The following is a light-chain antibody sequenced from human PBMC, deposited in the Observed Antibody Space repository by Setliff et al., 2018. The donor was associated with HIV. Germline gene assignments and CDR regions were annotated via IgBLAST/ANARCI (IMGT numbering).Light chain of an antibody. CDR3: CSYTSSSTRL. V-gene: IGLV2-14*03. CDR1: SNDIGGYSY. Sequence: LAQPASVSGSPGQSITISCTGTSNDIGGYSYVSWYQQYPGKAPKMMIYDVSKRPSGVSNRFSASKAGNVASLTISGLQPEDEADYYCCSYTSSSTRLFGTGTKV. CDR2: DVS. J-gene: IGLJ1*01.